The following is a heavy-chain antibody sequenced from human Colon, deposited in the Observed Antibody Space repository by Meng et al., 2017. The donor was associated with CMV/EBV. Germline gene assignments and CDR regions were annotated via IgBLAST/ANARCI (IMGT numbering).Heavy chain of an antibody. CDR2: INTDGTTT. CDR3: GSRDY. J-gene: IGHJ4*02. V-gene: IGHV3-74*01. Sequence: GRLEESGGGLVQPGGSVRLSCAASGFTCSSKWLHWVGQGPGKGMVWVSCINTDGTTTYYADIAKGRFNIHRDNAQNTLTLQKNGVRDEDTAVYYCGSRDYWGQGTLVTVSS. CDR1: GFTCSSKW.